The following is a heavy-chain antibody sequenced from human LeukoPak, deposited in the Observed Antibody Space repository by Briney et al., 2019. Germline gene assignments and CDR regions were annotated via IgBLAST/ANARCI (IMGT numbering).Heavy chain of an antibody. J-gene: IGHJ4*02. CDR2: IYXDXNX. CDR1: GFTXSGXX. D-gene: IGHD6-6*01. CDR3: ARDCCSSSFASDY. V-gene: IGHV3-66*01. Sequence: PGGSXXXSXAXSGFTXSGXXXXXXRQPXGXXXXXXSVIYXDXNXYYADXXXXRFXXSRDNSKNTMFLQMRNLRAEDTAVYYCARDCCSSSFASDYWGQGTLVTVSS.